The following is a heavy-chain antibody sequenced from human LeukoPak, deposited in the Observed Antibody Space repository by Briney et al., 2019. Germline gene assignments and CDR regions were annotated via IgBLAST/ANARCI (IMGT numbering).Heavy chain of an antibody. CDR3: ARGTVTAPDY. Sequence: GGSLRLSCAASGFSVSNTSMSWVRQAPGKGLEWVSTIYSGGNTYYADSAKGRLTISTDNSKKTLYLQMNRLRPEGTAVYYCARGTVTAPDYWGQGTLVTVS. CDR2: IYSGGNT. J-gene: IGHJ4*02. V-gene: IGHV3-53*01. CDR1: GFSVSNTS. D-gene: IGHD2-21*02.